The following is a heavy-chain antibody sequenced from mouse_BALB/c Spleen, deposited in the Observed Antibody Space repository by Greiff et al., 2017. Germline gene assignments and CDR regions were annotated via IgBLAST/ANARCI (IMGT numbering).Heavy chain of an antibody. CDR2: IAPGSGST. J-gene: IGHJ3*01. CDR3: ARSGNFSWFAY. V-gene: IGHV1S41*01. D-gene: IGHD2-1*01. CDR1: GYTFTSYW. Sequence: DLVKPGASVKLSCKASGYTFTSYWINWIKQRPGQGLEWIGRIAPGSGSTYYNEMFKGKATLTVDTSSITAYIQLSSLSSEDSAVYFCARSGNFSWFAYWGQGTLVTVSA.